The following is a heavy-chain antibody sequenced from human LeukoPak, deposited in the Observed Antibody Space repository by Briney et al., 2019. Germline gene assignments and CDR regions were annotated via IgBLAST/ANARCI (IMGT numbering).Heavy chain of an antibody. V-gene: IGHV3-21*04. CDR1: GFTFSSYS. D-gene: IGHD2-8*01. CDR2: ISSSSSYI. J-gene: IGHJ4*02. CDR3: ARDRMDKFEY. Sequence: KAGGSLRLSCAASGFTFSSYSMNWVRQAPGKGLEWVSSISSSSSYIYYADSVKGRFTISRDNAKNSLYLQMNSLRAEDTAVYYCARDRMDKFEYWGQGTLVTVSS.